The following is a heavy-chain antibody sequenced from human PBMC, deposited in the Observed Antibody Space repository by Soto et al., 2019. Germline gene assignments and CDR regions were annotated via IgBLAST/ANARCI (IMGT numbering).Heavy chain of an antibody. J-gene: IGHJ4*02. V-gene: IGHV1-18*01. Sequence: GASVKVSCKASGYTFTSYGISWVRQAPGQGLEWMGWISAYNGNTNYAQKLPGRDTRTTDTSTSTAYMELRSLRSDDTAVYYCARNIVVVVAATWDFDYWGKGTLVTVSS. CDR1: GYTFTSYG. D-gene: IGHD2-15*01. CDR3: ARNIVVVVAATWDFDY. CDR2: ISAYNGNT.